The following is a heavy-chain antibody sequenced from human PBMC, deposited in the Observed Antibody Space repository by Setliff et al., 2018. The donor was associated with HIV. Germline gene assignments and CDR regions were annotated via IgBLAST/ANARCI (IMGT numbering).Heavy chain of an antibody. CDR2: IYYSGST. D-gene: IGHD3-22*01. V-gene: IGHV4-39*07. CDR3: ARASTRIGYDSSGYPFDY. J-gene: IGHJ4*02. Sequence: SETLSLTCTVSGGSISSSSYYWGWIRQPPGKGLEWIGSIYYSGSTYYNPSLKSRVTISVDTSKNQFSLKLSSVTAADTAVYFCARASTRIGYDSSGYPFDYWGQGTLVTVSS. CDR1: GGSISSSSYY.